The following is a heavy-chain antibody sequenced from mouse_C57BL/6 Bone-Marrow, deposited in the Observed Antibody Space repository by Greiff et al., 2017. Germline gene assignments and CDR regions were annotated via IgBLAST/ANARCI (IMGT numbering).Heavy chain of an antibody. J-gene: IGHJ3*01. D-gene: IGHD4-1*02. CDR1: GYTFTSYW. V-gene: IGHV1-59*01. CDR2: IDPSDSYT. CDR3: ARWPTGTWFAY. Sequence: QFQLQQPGAELVRPGTSVKLSCKASGYTFTSYWMHWVKQRPGQGLEWIGVIDPSDSYTNYNQKFKGKATLTVDTSSSTAYMQLSSLTSEDSAVYYCARWPTGTWFAYWGQGTLVTVSA.